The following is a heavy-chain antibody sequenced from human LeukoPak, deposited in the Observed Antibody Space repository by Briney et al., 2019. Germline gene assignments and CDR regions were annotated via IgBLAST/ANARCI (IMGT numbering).Heavy chain of an antibody. CDR3: ARGRGSGYAPFNY. J-gene: IGHJ4*02. Sequence: SVKVSCKASGGTFSSYTISWVRQAPGQGLEWMGRIIPILGIANYAQKFQGRVTITADKSTSTAYMELSSLRSEDTAVYYCARGRGSGYAPFNYWGQGTLVTVSS. V-gene: IGHV1-69*02. D-gene: IGHD5-12*01. CDR1: GGTFSSYT. CDR2: IIPILGIA.